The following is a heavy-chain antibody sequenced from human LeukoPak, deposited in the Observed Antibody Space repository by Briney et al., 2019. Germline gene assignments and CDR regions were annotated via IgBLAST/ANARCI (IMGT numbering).Heavy chain of an antibody. Sequence: SETLSLTCAVYGGSLSGYYWSWIRQPPGKGLEWIGEINHSGSTNYNPSLKSRVTISVDTSKNQFSLKLSSVTAADTAVYYCASSGRGYYGSGSYYRFPYWGQGTLVTVSS. V-gene: IGHV4-34*01. J-gene: IGHJ4*02. CDR1: GGSLSGYY. D-gene: IGHD3-10*01. CDR3: ASSGRGYYGSGSYYRFPY. CDR2: INHSGST.